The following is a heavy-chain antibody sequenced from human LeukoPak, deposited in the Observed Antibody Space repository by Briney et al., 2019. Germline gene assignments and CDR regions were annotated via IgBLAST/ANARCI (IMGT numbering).Heavy chain of an antibody. Sequence: GGSLRLSCAASGLTFSSYSMNWVRQAPGKGLEWVSSISSSSSYIYYADSVKGRFTISRDNAKNSLYLQMNSLGVEDTAVYYCARACGGDCYLSDYWGQGTLVTVSS. V-gene: IGHV3-21*01. D-gene: IGHD2-21*02. CDR3: ARACGGDCYLSDY. J-gene: IGHJ4*02. CDR2: ISSSSSYI. CDR1: GLTFSSYS.